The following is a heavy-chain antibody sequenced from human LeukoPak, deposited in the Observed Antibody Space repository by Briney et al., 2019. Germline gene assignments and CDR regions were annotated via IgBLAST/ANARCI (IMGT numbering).Heavy chain of an antibody. D-gene: IGHD3-16*01. CDR3: ARVRVGEDLDY. Sequence: ASVKASCKASGYTFTGYYMHWVRQAPGQGLEWMGWINPNSGGTNYAQKFQGRVTMTRDASISAAYMELSRLTSDDTAVYYCARVRVGEDLDYWGQGTLVTVSS. J-gene: IGHJ4*02. V-gene: IGHV1-2*02. CDR1: GYTFTGYY. CDR2: INPNSGGT.